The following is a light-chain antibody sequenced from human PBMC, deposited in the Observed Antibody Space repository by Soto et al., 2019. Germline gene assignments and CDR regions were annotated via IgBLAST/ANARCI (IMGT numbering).Light chain of an antibody. CDR3: QHSSDSLT. J-gene: IGKJ4*01. Sequence: ENVLTQSPGTLSLSPGERATLSCRASQSVDSSCLAWYQQKPGQAPRLLIYGASSRATGIPDRFSGSGSGTLFPTISSIVEQEDLAVYYCQHSSDSLTFGGGTKVEIK. CDR2: GAS. V-gene: IGKV3-20*01. CDR1: QSVDSSC.